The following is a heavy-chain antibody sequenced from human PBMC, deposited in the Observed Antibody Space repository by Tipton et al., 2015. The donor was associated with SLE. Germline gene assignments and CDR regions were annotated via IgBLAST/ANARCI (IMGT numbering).Heavy chain of an antibody. CDR3: VRGVGIPDAFDI. Sequence: TLSLTCSVSDASITSYCWSWIRQPPGKGLDWIGYIYHTGTTKYSPSLKSRVLTSVDTSKNQFSLQLRSVTAADTAIYYCVRGVGIPDAFDIWGQGTMVNVSS. CDR2: IYHTGTT. D-gene: IGHD7-27*01. V-gene: IGHV4-59*01. J-gene: IGHJ3*02. CDR1: DASITSYC.